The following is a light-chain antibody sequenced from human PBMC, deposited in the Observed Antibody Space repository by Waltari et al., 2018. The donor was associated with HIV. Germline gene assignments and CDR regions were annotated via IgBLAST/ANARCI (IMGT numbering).Light chain of an antibody. CDR3: QSFDRSLSAWV. J-gene: IGLJ2*01. CDR1: SSNIGAGYD. Sequence: QSVLTQPPSVSGAPGQRVTISCTGSSSNIGAGYDVHWYQPLPGTAPKLPIYGNNNRPSGVPDRFSGSKSDTSASLAITGLQAEDEADYYCQSFDRSLSAWVFGGGTKLTVL. V-gene: IGLV1-40*01. CDR2: GNN.